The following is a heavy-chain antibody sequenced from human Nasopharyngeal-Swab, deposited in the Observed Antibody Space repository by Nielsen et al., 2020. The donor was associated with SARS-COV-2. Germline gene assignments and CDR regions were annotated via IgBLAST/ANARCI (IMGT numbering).Heavy chain of an antibody. V-gene: IGHV1-2*04. CDR3: ARDRGINWFDP. Sequence: ASVKVSCKASGYTFTSYAMHWVRQAPGQGLEWMGWINPNSGGTNYAQKFQGWVTMTRDTSISTAYMELSRLRSDDTAVYYCARDRGINWFDPWGQGTLVTVSS. CDR1: GYTFTSYA. CDR2: INPNSGGT. J-gene: IGHJ5*02.